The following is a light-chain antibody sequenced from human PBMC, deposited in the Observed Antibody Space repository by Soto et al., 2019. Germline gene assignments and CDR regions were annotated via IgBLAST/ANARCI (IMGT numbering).Light chain of an antibody. CDR3: KQRGSGVT. V-gene: IGKV3-11*01. CDR2: DSS. J-gene: IGKJ4*01. Sequence: EIVLTQSPATLSLSPGERATLSCRASQSVSTYLAWYQQKPGQAPRLLIYDSSNRATGVPGRFSGSGSGTDFTLTISSLEPEDFAVYYCKQRGSGVTFGGGTKVEI. CDR1: QSVSTY.